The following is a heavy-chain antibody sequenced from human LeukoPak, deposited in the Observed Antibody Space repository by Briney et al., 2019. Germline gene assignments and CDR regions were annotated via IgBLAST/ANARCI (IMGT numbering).Heavy chain of an antibody. D-gene: IGHD4-17*01. CDR1: GGSISSGYW. CDR2: ISHAGRT. CDR3: ARNGYYSADY. Sequence: SETLSLTCAVSGGSISSGYWWSWVRQPPGKGLEWIGEISHAGRTNYNPSLKSRVTISLDKSKNQFSLKLTSVTAADTAVYYCARNGYYSADYWGQGTLVTVSS. V-gene: IGHV4-4*02. J-gene: IGHJ4*02.